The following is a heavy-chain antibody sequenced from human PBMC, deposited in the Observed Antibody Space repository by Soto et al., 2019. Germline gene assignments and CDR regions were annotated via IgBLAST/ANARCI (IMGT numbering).Heavy chain of an antibody. D-gene: IGHD3-10*01. CDR2: IYYSGST. CDR1: GGSISSGDYY. CDR3: ARSGSYYKKPTNYYYYYGMDV. Sequence: SETLSLTCTVSGGSISSGDYYWSWIRQPPGKGLEWIGYIYYSGSTYYNPSLKSRVTISVDTSKNQFSLKLSSVTAADTAVYYCARSGSYYKKPTNYYYYYGMDVWGQGTTVTVSS. J-gene: IGHJ6*02. V-gene: IGHV4-30-4*01.